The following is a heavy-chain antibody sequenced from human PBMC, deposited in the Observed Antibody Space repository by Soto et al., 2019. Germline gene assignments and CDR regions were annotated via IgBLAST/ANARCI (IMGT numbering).Heavy chain of an antibody. CDR2: ISGSGSNT. CDR3: AKPHIRSYYYYGMDV. D-gene: IGHD4-17*01. CDR1: GFTFSNYA. Sequence: LRLSCAASGFTFSNYAMSWVRQAPGKGLEWVSAISGSGSNTYYADSVKGRFTISRDNSKNTLYLQMNSLRAEDTAVYYCAKPHIRSYYYYGMDVWGQGTTVTVSS. V-gene: IGHV3-23*01. J-gene: IGHJ6*02.